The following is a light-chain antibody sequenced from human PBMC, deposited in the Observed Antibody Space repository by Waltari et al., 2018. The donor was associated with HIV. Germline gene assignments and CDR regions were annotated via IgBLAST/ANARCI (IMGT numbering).Light chain of an antibody. V-gene: IGLV2-8*01. Sequence: QSALTQPPSASGSPGQSVTISCTGTSSDIGGYNYVSWYQQHPGKAPKLMIYEVTKRPSGVPNRCSGSKSGNTASLTVSGLQAEDEADYYCSSYAGSKNYVIFGGGTKLTVL. CDR1: SSDIGGYNY. J-gene: IGLJ2*01. CDR3: SSYAGSKNYVI. CDR2: EVT.